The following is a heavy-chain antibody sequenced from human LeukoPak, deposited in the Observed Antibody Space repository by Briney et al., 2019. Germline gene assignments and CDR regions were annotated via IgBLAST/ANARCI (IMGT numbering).Heavy chain of an antibody. V-gene: IGHV1-24*01. J-gene: IGHJ3*02. CDR2: FDPEDGET. CDR3: ATTDSSSWYRAFDI. CDR1: GYTLTELS. D-gene: IGHD6-13*01. Sequence: ASVKASCKVSGYTLTELSMHWVRQAPGKGLEWMGGFDPEDGETIYAQKFQGRVTMTEDTSTDTAYMELSSLRSEDTAVYYCATTDSSSWYRAFDIWGQGTMVTVSS.